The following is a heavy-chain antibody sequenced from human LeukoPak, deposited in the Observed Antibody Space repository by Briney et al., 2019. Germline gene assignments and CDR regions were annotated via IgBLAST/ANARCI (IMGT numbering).Heavy chain of an antibody. CDR3: AKDSHSSGYI. D-gene: IGHD3-22*01. J-gene: IGHJ4*02. Sequence: GGSLRLSCAASGFTFSSYAMNWVRQAPGKGLEWVSAISGSGDNTYYAASVKGRFTISRDNSKNTLYLQMNSLRAEDTAVYYCAKDSHSSGYIWGQGTLVTVSS. CDR1: GFTFSSYA. CDR2: ISGSGDNT. V-gene: IGHV3-23*01.